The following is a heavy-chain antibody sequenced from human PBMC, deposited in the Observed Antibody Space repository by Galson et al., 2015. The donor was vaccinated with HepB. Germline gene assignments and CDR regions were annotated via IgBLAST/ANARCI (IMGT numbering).Heavy chain of an antibody. V-gene: IGHV3-30-3*01. D-gene: IGHD3-3*01. CDR1: GFTFSTYA. J-gene: IGHJ3*02. Sequence: SLRLSCAASGFTFSTYAMHWVRQAPGEGLEWVAVMSKDGSNEYYADSVKGRFTISRDNSKNTLHLQMNSLRAEDTAVYYCVRDRNLNLWRGYYTRGARIDAFDIWGQGTMVSVSS. CDR2: MSKDGSNE. CDR3: VRDRNLNLWRGYYTRGARIDAFDI.